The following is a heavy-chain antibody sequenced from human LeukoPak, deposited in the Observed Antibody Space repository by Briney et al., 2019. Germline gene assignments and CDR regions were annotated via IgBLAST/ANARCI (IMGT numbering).Heavy chain of an antibody. D-gene: IGHD1-26*01. CDR2: IWYDGSNK. Sequence: PGGSLRLSCAASGFTFSSYSMNWVRQAPGKGLEWVAVIWYDGSNKYYADSVKGRFTISRDNSKNTLYLQMNSLRAEDTAVYYCARDRGHSGSDYLDYWGQGTLVTVSS. CDR3: ARDRGHSGSDYLDY. CDR1: GFTFSSYS. V-gene: IGHV3-33*08. J-gene: IGHJ4*02.